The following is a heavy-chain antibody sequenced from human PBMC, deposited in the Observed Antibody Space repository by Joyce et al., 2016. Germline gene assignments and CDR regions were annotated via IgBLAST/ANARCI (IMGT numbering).Heavy chain of an antibody. Sequence: QVQLVQSGAEVKNPGASVKVSCKASGYTFTNYGITWVRQAPGQGLEWMGWISGYTGNTDYAQNPQGRVTLTRDTSTSTAYMELRSLRSDDTAVYYCARGMGAARYFDYWGQGTLVTVSS. CDR3: ARGMGAARYFDY. D-gene: IGHD6-6*01. J-gene: IGHJ4*02. CDR2: ISGYTGNT. CDR1: GYTFTNYG. V-gene: IGHV1-18*01.